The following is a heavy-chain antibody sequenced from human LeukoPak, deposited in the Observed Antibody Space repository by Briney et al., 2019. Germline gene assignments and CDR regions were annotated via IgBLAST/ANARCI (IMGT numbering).Heavy chain of an antibody. J-gene: IGHJ4*02. CDR3: ARGYWYYFDS. V-gene: IGHV3-48*04. CDR1: GFTFSTYS. CDR2: ISSRTTNI. D-gene: IGHD2-8*02. Sequence: GGSLRLSCVASGFTFSTYSMNWVRQAPGKGLEWVSYISSRTTNIYYEDSVKGRFTISRDNAKNSLYLQMNSLRAEDTAVYYCARGYWYYFDSWGQGTLVTVSS.